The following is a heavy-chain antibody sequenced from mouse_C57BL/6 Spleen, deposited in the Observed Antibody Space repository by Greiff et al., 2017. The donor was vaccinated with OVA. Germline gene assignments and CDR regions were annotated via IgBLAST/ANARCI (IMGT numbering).Heavy chain of an antibody. D-gene: IGHD1-1*01. V-gene: IGHV1-81*01. J-gene: IGHJ2*01. Sequence: QVQLKESGAELARPGASVKLSCKASGYTFTSYGISWVKQRTGQGLEWIGEIYPRSGNTYYNEKFKGKATLTADKSSSTAYMELRSLTSEDSAVYFCARLDYGSSPKDYWGQGTTLTVSS. CDR3: ARLDYGSSPKDY. CDR2: IYPRSGNT. CDR1: GYTFTSYG.